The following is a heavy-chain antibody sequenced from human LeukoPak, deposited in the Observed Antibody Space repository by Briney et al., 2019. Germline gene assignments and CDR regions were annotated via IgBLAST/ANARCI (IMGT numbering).Heavy chain of an antibody. Sequence: SQTLSLTCTVPGGSISSGGSYWSWIRQHPGKGLEWIGYIYSSGTTSYNPSLKSRVTISVDTSKNQFSLELSSVTAADTAVYYCARSRVVVPAAIYLFDPWGQGTLVTLSS. CDR1: GGSISSGGSY. J-gene: IGHJ5*02. CDR2: IYSSGTT. V-gene: IGHV4-31*03. D-gene: IGHD2-2*01. CDR3: ARSRVVVPAAIYLFDP.